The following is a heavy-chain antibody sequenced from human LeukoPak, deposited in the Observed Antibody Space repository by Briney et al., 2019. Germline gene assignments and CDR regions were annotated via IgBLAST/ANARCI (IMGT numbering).Heavy chain of an antibody. CDR3: AKFMAQYYYYYYYMDV. J-gene: IGHJ6*03. CDR2: ISGSGGST. Sequence: GGSLRLSCAASGFTFSSYAMSWVRQAPGKGLEWVSAISGSGGSTYYADSVKGRFTISRDNSKNTLYLQMNSLRAEDTAVYYCAKFMAQYYYYYYYMDVWGQGTMVTVSS. D-gene: IGHD5-24*01. CDR1: GFTFSSYA. V-gene: IGHV3-23*01.